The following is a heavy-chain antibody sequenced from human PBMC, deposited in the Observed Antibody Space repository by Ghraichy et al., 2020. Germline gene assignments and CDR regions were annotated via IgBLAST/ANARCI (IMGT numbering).Heavy chain of an antibody. V-gene: IGHV4-34*01. J-gene: IGHJ4*02. CDR3: ARGHSSLNYDYIWGSYRYYFDY. CDR1: GGSFSGYY. CDR2: INHSGST. D-gene: IGHD3-16*02. Sequence: SETLSLTCAVYGGSFSGYYWSWIRQPPGKGLEWIGEINHSGSTNYNPSLKSRVTISVDTSKNQFSLKLSSVTAADTAVYYCARGHSSLNYDYIWGSYRYYFDYWGQGTLVTVSS.